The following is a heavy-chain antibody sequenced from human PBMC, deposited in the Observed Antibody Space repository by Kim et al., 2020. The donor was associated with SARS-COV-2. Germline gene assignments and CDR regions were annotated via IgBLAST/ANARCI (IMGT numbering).Heavy chain of an antibody. CDR2: IYYSGST. Sequence: SETLSLTCTVSGDSLNSGHYYWSWIRQSPGKGLEWIAYIYYSGSTYYNPSLKSRVTVSLDTSKNLFYLKLRSVTAADTAVYYCARADCSSNSCYSFSHGNWFDSWGQGTLVTVSS. J-gene: IGHJ5*01. CDR1: GDSLNSGHYY. D-gene: IGHD2-2*01. V-gene: IGHV4-30-4*01. CDR3: ARADCSSNSCYSFSHGNWFDS.